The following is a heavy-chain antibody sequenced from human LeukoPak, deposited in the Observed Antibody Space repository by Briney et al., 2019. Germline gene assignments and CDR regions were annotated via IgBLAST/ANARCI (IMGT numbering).Heavy chain of an antibody. J-gene: IGHJ6*02. CDR1: GFTFSDYY. CDR2: ISSSGSTR. V-gene: IGHV3-11*01. CDR3: ARAQLWFGESSYGMDV. D-gene: IGHD3-10*01. Sequence: GGTLRLSCAAPGFTFSDYYMSWIRQAPGKGLEWVSYISSSGSTRYNADSVKGRFTISRDNAKNSLYLQMNSLRAEDTAVYYCARAQLWFGESSYGMDVWGQGTTVTVSS.